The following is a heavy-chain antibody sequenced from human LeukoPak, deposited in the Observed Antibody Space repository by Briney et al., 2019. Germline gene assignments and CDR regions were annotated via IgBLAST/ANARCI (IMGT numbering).Heavy chain of an antibody. Sequence: SETLSLTCAVSGDSISRRDWWAWIRPPPGKGLEWLGNIYYSGRIYHNPSLQTRVIMSVDSSKNQFSLRLGSVTAMDTAVYYCAKTRSGTYYGDSFDIWGQGILVIVSS. D-gene: IGHD1-26*01. CDR2: IYYSGRI. CDR1: GDSISRRDW. J-gene: IGHJ3*02. V-gene: IGHV4-28*05. CDR3: AKTRSGTYYGDSFDI.